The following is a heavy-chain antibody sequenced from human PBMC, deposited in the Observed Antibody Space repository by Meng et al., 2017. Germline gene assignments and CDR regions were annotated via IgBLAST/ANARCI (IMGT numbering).Heavy chain of an antibody. CDR2: ISSSGSTI. V-gene: IGHV3-48*03. Sequence: GESLKISCAASGFTFSSYEMNWVRQAPGKGLEWVSYISSSGSTIYYADSVKGRFTISRDNAKNSLYLQMNSLRAEDTAVYYCARLTVPGHRDYYYGMDVWGQGTTVTVSS. CDR1: GFTFSSYE. CDR3: ARLTVPGHRDYYYGMDV. D-gene: IGHD6-19*01. J-gene: IGHJ6*02.